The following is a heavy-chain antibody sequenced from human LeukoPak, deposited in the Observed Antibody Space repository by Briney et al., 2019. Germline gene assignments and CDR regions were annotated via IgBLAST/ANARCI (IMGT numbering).Heavy chain of an antibody. V-gene: IGHV4-59*08. Sequence: PSETLSLTCTVSGGSISSYYWSWIRQPPGKGLEWIGYIYYSGSTNYNPSLKSRVTISVDTSKNQFSLKLSSVTAADTAVYYCARQDYYGSGSSTPDYWGQGTLVTVSS. CDR2: IYYSGST. J-gene: IGHJ4*02. D-gene: IGHD3-10*01. CDR3: ARQDYYGSGSSTPDY. CDR1: GGSISSYY.